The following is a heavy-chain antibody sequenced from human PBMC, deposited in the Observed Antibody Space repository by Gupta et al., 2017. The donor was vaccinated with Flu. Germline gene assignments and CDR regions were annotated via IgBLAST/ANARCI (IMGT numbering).Heavy chain of an antibody. Sequence: EVQLLESVGDLVQPGGSLSLSCAASEFTLRRYAMNWVRQAAGKGLEWVSTISGSGDKTYYADAVKGRFTISRDVSKNTLYLLMNSLRVEDTALYYCAKDLWRGGDCYDAFDIWGQGTMVTVSS. J-gene: IGHJ3*02. CDR3: AKDLWRGGDCYDAFDI. CDR1: EFTLRRYA. V-gene: IGHV3-23*01. CDR2: ISGSGDKT. D-gene: IGHD2-21*02.